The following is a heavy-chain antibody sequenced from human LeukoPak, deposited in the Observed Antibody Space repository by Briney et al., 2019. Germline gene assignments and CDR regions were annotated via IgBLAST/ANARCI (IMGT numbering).Heavy chain of an antibody. CDR3: VRGNWNYYDSGTYGMDV. J-gene: IGHJ6*02. D-gene: IGHD3-10*01. CDR2: IGRVDDT. Sequence: GGSLRLSCTASGFTFRSYDMHWVRQPTGKGLEWVSTIGRVDDTYYPGSVRGRFTISREDAKNSFYPQMNSLKVEDTAVYFCVRGNWNYYDSGTYGMDVWGQGTTVTVSS. CDR1: GFTFRSYD. V-gene: IGHV3-13*01.